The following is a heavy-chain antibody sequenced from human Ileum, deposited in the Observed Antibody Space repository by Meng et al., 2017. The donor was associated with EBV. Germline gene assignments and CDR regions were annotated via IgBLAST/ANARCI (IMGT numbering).Heavy chain of an antibody. Sequence: QVQLVQSGAEVKKPGASVKVSCKASGYTFTNYYMHWVRQAPGQGLEWMGIINTSVGYTSHAQKFQGRVTMTRDTSTSTVHMEVSSLRSADTAVYYCARASRVLGGCDYWGQGTLVTVSA. J-gene: IGHJ4*02. CDR3: ARASRVLGGCDY. V-gene: IGHV1-46*01. CDR2: INTSVGYT. D-gene: IGHD3-16*01. CDR1: GYTFTNYY.